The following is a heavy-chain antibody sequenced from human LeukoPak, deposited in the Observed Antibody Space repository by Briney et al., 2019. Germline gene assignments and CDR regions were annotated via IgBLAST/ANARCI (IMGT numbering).Heavy chain of an antibody. Sequence: GESLKISCKGSGYSFTSYWIGWVRQMPGKGLEWMGIIYPGDSDTRYSPSFQGQVTISADKSISTAYLQWSSLKASDTAMYYCARGRGRSTMIVVVITPFFDYWGQGTLVTVSS. CDR2: IYPGDSDT. CDR1: GYSFTSYW. CDR3: ARGRGRSTMIVVVITPFFDY. D-gene: IGHD3-22*01. V-gene: IGHV5-51*01. J-gene: IGHJ4*02.